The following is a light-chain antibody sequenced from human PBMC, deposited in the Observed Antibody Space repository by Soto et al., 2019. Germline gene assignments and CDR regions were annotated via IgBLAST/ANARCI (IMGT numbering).Light chain of an antibody. V-gene: IGKV3-20*01. CDR3: QQYGGSPLFT. J-gene: IGKJ3*01. Sequence: ENVLTQSPGTLSLSPGERATLSCKASQSVGGNYLAWYQHKPGQAPRLIIYAASNRAAGIPDRFSGRGSGTDFTLTISRLEPEDFAVYVCQQYGGSPLFTFGPGTKVEIK. CDR1: QSVGGNY. CDR2: AAS.